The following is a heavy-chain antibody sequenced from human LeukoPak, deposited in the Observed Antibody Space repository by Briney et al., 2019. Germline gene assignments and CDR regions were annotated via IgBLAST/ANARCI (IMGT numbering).Heavy chain of an antibody. J-gene: IGHJ5*02. CDR3: ARDGSGSDWFDP. CDR2: IYTSGST. D-gene: IGHD3-10*01. Sequence: SETLSLTCTVSGYSISSGYYWSWIRQPAGRGLEWIGRIYTSGSTNYNPSLKSRVTMPVDTSKNQFSLKLSSVTAADTAVYYCARDGSGSDWFDPWGQGTLVTVSS. CDR1: GYSISSGYY. V-gene: IGHV4-4*07.